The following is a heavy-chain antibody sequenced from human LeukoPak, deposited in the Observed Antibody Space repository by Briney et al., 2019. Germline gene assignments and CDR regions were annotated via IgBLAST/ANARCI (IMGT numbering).Heavy chain of an antibody. Sequence: TLSLTRTVSGGSISSGGYYWSWIRQHPGKGLEWIGYIYYSGSTYYNPSLKSRVTISVDTSKNQFSLKLSSVTAADTAVYYYARDPLGWFDPWGQGTLVTVSS. CDR2: IYYSGST. V-gene: IGHV4-31*03. J-gene: IGHJ5*02. CDR3: ARDPLGWFDP. CDR1: GGSISSGGYY. D-gene: IGHD3-16*01.